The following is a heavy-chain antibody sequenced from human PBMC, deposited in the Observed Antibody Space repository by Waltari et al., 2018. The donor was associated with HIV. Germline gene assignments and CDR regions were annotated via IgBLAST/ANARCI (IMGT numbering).Heavy chain of an antibody. CDR3: ARGWYIDY. Sequence: EVLLVESGGGSVQPGGALTLSCAAAGLTFSSHWMQWVRQVPGKGLVWVSRITPEGTITTYADSVKGRFTVSRDNAKNTLYLQMNSLRVEDTALYYCARGWYIDYWGQGTLVTVSS. J-gene: IGHJ4*02. CDR1: GLTFSSHW. D-gene: IGHD6-19*01. CDR2: ITPEGTIT. V-gene: IGHV3-74*03.